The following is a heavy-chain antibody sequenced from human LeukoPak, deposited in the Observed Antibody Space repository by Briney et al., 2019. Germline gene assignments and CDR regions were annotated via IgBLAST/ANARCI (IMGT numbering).Heavy chain of an antibody. Sequence: QPGGSLRLSCAASGFTFSSYWMSWVRQAPGKGLEWVANIKQDGSEKYYVDSVKGRFTISRDNAKNSLYLQMNSLRAEDTAVYYCARVGYYGSGSEDYYMDVWGKGTTVTVSS. V-gene: IGHV3-7*01. J-gene: IGHJ6*03. CDR2: IKQDGSEK. D-gene: IGHD3-10*01. CDR3: ARVGYYGSGSEDYYMDV. CDR1: GFTFSSYW.